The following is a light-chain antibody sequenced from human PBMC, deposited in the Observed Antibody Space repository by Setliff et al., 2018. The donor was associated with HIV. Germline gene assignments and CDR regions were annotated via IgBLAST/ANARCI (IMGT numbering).Light chain of an antibody. CDR3: CSYTSSTAYV. CDR1: SSDVGGYDY. CDR2: EVS. Sequence: QSALAQPASVSGSPGQSITISCTGTSSDVGGYDYVSWYRQHPGKAPKLLIYEVSNRPSGVSNRFSASKSANTASLPISGLQAQDEADYYCCSYTSSTAYVFGTGTKVTVL. V-gene: IGLV2-14*01. J-gene: IGLJ1*01.